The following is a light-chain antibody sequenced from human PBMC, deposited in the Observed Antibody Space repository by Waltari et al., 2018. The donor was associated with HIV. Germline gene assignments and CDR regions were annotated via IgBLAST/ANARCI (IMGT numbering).Light chain of an antibody. Sequence: QSALTQPASVSVSPGQSITISCTGPSSDIYGYNYVSWYQQHSGNAPKRLSYGVSNRPAGVSKRFSGSKSGYTASLTISGLQPEDEADYYCSSSTTSSARWVFGGGTKLTVL. CDR1: SSDIYGYNY. CDR3: SSSTTSSARWV. CDR2: GVS. V-gene: IGLV2-14*03. J-gene: IGLJ3*02.